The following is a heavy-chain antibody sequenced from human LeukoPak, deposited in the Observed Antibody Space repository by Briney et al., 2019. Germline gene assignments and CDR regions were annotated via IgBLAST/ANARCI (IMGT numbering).Heavy chain of an antibody. J-gene: IGHJ6*03. CDR2: ISWNSGSI. Sequence: PGGSLRLSCAASGFTFDDYAMHWVRQAPGKGLEWVSGISWNSGSIGYADSVKGRFTISRDNAKNSLYLQMNSLRAEDTAVYYCARGLSGIAVAGTYDYYYYYMDVWGKGTTVTISS. V-gene: IGHV3-9*01. CDR3: ARGLSGIAVAGTYDYYYYYMDV. D-gene: IGHD6-19*01. CDR1: GFTFDDYA.